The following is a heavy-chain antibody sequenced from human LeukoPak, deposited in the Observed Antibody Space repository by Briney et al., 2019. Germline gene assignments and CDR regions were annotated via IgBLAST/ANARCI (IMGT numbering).Heavy chain of an antibody. D-gene: IGHD1-26*01. CDR3: VRMGDRASGVGP. CDR2: IYYSGST. J-gene: IGHJ5*02. V-gene: IGHV4-39*01. Sequence: SETLSLTCTVSGGSICGSSHFWGCIRQAPGKGLEWIGSIYYSGSTFYNPSLKCRVTMSVDTSKNQFSLRLRSVTAADTALYYCVRMGDRASGVGPWGQGTLVTVSS. CDR1: GGSICGSSHF.